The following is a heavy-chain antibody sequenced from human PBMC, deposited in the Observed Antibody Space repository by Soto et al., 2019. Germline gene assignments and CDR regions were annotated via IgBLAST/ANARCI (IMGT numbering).Heavy chain of an antibody. Sequence: EVQLLESGGGLVSPGGSLRLSCAASGFTFRSYAMSWVRQAPGKGLEWLAGITFRGDYTYYADSVKGRFRLSRDNSRNRLDLQRNNLKVEDTALYYCAKLGTMGVFDNWGKGTLLTVSS. V-gene: IGHV3-23*01. D-gene: IGHD1-26*01. CDR1: GFTFRSYA. CDR2: ITFRGDYT. CDR3: AKLGTMGVFDN. J-gene: IGHJ4*02.